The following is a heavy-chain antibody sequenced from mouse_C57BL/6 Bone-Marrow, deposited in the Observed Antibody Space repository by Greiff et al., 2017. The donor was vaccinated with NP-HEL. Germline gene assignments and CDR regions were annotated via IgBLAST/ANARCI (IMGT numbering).Heavy chain of an antibody. Sequence: EVMLVESGGDLVKPGGSLKLSCAASGFTFSSYGMSWVRQTPDKRLEWVATISSGGSYTYYPDSVKGRFTISRDNAKNTLYLQMSSLKSEDTAMYYCARPPCYGRAMDYWGQGTSVTVSS. J-gene: IGHJ4*01. CDR3: ARPPCYGRAMDY. CDR1: GFTFSSYG. D-gene: IGHD1-1*01. V-gene: IGHV5-6*01. CDR2: ISSGGSYT.